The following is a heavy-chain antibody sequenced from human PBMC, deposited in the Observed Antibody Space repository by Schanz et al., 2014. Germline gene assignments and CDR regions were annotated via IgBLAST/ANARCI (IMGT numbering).Heavy chain of an antibody. V-gene: IGHV3-7*03. CDR3: ARDPNSVNEIDY. CDR1: GFTFSDHW. J-gene: IGHJ4*02. Sequence: VQLVESGGALVQPGGSLRLSCSASGFTFSDHWMSWVRQPPGKGLEWVANIKGDPSEKNYVDSVKGRFTLSRDNAKKTMDLQMNSLRVEDTAVYYCARDPNSVNEIDYWGQGTLVTVSS. CDR2: IKGDPSEK. D-gene: IGHD5-12*01.